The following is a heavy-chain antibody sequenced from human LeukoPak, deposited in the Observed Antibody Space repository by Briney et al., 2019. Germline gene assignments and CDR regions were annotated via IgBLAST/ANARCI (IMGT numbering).Heavy chain of an antibody. CDR2: IVVGSGNT. CDR3: AAGVRFLEWLDFDY. Sequence: PGTSVKVSXKASGFTFTSSATQWVRQARGQRLEWIGWIVVGSGNTNYAQKFQERVTITRDMSTSTAYMELSSLRSEDTAVYYCAAGVRFLEWLDFDYWGQGTLVTVSS. D-gene: IGHD3-3*01. J-gene: IGHJ4*02. CDR1: GFTFTSSA. V-gene: IGHV1-58*02.